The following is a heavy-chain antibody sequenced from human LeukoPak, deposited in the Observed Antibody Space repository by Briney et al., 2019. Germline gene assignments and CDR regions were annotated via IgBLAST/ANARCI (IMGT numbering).Heavy chain of an antibody. CDR2: ISAYNGNT. Sequence: ASVKVSCKASGYTFTSYGISWVRRAPGQGLEWMGWISAYNGNTNYAQKLQGRVTMTTDTSTSTAYMELRSLRSDDTAVYYCATARVRLGELSLPEVRDDWGQGTLISVSS. CDR3: ATARVRLGELSLPEVRDD. V-gene: IGHV1-18*01. CDR1: GYTFTSYG. D-gene: IGHD3-16*02. J-gene: IGHJ4*02.